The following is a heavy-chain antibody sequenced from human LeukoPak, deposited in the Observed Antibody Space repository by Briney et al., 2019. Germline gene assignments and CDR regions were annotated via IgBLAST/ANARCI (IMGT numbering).Heavy chain of an antibody. CDR1: GYTFTGHY. CDR2: INPNSGDT. D-gene: IGHD1-7*01. V-gene: IGHV1-2*02. J-gene: IGHJ4*02. CDR3: ARVRTGTTLYYFDY. Sequence: ASVKVSCKASGYTFTGHYMHWVRQAPGQGPEWMGWINPNSGDTNYAQKFQGRVTLTRDASIGTAYMEVNRLTYDDTAIYYCARVRTGTTLYYFDYWGQGTLVTVSS.